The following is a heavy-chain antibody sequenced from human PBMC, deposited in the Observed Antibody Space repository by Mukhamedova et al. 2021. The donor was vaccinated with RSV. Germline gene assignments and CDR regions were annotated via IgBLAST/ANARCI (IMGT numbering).Heavy chain of an antibody. V-gene: IGHV5-51*01. D-gene: IGHD6-13*01. CDR3: ARPVTHSSSWTIIDY. CDR2: IYPGDSDT. Sequence: GKGLEWMGIIYPGDSDTRYSPSFQGQVTISADKSISTAYLQWSSLKASDTAMYYCARPVTHSSSWTIIDYWGQGTLVTVSS. J-gene: IGHJ4*02.